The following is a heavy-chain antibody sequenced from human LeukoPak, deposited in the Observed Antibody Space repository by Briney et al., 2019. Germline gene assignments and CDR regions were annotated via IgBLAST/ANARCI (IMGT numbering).Heavy chain of an antibody. D-gene: IGHD3-10*01. CDR1: GFTFSSYS. Sequence: GGSLRLSCAASGFTFSSYSMNWVRQAPGKGLEWVSYISSSSSTIYYADSVKGRFTISRDNAENSLYLQMNSLRAEDTAVYYCTYGSGSYANHWGQGTLVTVSS. CDR2: ISSSSSTI. V-gene: IGHV3-48*01. J-gene: IGHJ5*02. CDR3: TYGSGSYANH.